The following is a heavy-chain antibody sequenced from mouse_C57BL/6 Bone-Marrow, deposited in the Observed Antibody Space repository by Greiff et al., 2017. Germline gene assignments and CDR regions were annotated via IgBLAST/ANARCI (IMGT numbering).Heavy chain of an antibody. D-gene: IGHD2-5*01. CDR1: GFTFSDYG. V-gene: IGHV5-17*01. J-gene: IGHJ4*01. CDR3: ARAFYSNNYYAMDY. Sequence: EVKLMESGGGLVKPGGSLKLSCAASGFTFSDYGMHWVRQAPEKGLEWVAYISSGSSTVYYAATVKGRFTISRDNAKYTLFLQMTSLMTEDTAMYYCARAFYSNNYYAMDYWGQGTSGTVSS. CDR2: ISSGSSTV.